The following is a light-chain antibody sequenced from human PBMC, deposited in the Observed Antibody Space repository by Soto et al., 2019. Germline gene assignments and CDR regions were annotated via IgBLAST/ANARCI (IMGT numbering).Light chain of an antibody. CDR2: QVS. CDR1: QSPVYSDGITY. J-gene: IGKJ2*01. V-gene: IGKV2-30*01. CDR3: QQCYNTPYT. Sequence: DVVMTQSPLSLPVTLGQPASISCKSSQSPVYSDGITYLNWFQQRPGQSPRRLIYQVSNRDSGVPDRFSGSGSGTDFTLTISSLQAEDVAVYYCQQCYNTPYTFGQGTKV.